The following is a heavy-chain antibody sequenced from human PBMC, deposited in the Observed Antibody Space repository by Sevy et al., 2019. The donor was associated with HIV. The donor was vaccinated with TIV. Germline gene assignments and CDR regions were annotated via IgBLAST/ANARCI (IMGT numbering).Heavy chain of an antibody. Sequence: GGSLRLSCAASGFTFNIYAMTWVRQAPGKGQKWVSTISSSGTSTYYADSVKGRFTISRDNSKNTLYLQMNSLRAEDTAIYFCAKDHDNNWFDPWGQGTLVTVSS. CDR2: ISSSGTST. CDR3: AKDHDNNWFDP. V-gene: IGHV3-23*01. J-gene: IGHJ5*02. D-gene: IGHD3-9*01. CDR1: GFTFNIYA.